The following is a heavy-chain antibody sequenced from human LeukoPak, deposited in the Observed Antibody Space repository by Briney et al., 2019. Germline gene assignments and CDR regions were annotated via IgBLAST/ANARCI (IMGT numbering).Heavy chain of an antibody. CDR2: INWSGKST. CDR3: ARAPITCPFYFDY. CDR1: GFVFDEHG. Sequence: GGSLRLSCTASGFVFDEHGMTWVRQVPGKGLEWVSGINWSGKSTSYGGPVRGRFTISRDNAKNSLSLQMDSLRAEDTALYYCARAPITCPFYFDYWGQGTLVTVSS. J-gene: IGHJ4*02. V-gene: IGHV3-20*04. D-gene: IGHD3-10*01.